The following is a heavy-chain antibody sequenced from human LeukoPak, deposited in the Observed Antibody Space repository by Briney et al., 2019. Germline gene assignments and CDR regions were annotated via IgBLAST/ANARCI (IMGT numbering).Heavy chain of an antibody. J-gene: IGHJ5*02. D-gene: IGHD3-10*01. CDR1: GYSISSGYY. V-gene: IGHV4-38-2*02. CDR3: ARDLIGAMVRGVISSGWFDP. CDR2: IYHSAST. Sequence: ASETLSLTCAVSGYSISSGYYWGWIRQPPGKGLEWIGSIYHSASTYYNPSLKSRVTISVDTSKSQFSLKLSSVTAADTAVYYCARDLIGAMVRGVISSGWFDPWGQGTLVTVSS.